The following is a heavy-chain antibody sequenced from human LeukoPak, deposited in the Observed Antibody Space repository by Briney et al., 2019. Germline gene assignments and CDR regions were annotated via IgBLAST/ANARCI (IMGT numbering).Heavy chain of an antibody. CDR3: ARASGGSCYSNFDY. V-gene: IGHV3-30*04. D-gene: IGHD2-15*01. Sequence: PGRSLRLSCEASGFTFSSYAMHWVRQAPGKGLEWMAVISYDGSNKYYADSVKGRFTISRDNSKNTLYLQMNSLRAEDTAVYYCARASGGSCYSNFDYWGQGTLVTVSS. CDR2: ISYDGSNK. CDR1: GFTFSSYA. J-gene: IGHJ4*02.